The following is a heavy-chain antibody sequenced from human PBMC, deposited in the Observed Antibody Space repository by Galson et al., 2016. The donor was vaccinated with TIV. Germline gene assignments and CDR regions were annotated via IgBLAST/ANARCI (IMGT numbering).Heavy chain of an antibody. D-gene: IGHD3-10*01. J-gene: IGHJ4*02. CDR2: IIPIFRIA. CDR1: GVPFSSYP. CDR3: ARDPRHYYGRFDY. Sequence: SVKVSCKASGVPFSSYPISWVRQAPGQGLEWMGGIIPIFRIANYAQKFQDRVTLTTDTSTSTAYMELRSLTSDDTAIYYCARDPRHYYGRFDYWGQGTLVTVSS. V-gene: IGHV1-69*10.